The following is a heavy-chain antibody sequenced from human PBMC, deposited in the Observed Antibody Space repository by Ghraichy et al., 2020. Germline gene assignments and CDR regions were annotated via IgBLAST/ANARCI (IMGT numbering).Heavy chain of an antibody. D-gene: IGHD3-3*02. Sequence: SETLSLTCTVSGGSISSYYWSWIRQPPGKGLEWIGYIYYSGSTNYNPSLKSRVTISVDTSKNQFSLKLSSVTAADTAVYYCASHTPFYYYGMDVWGQGTTVTVSS. V-gene: IGHV4-59*01. CDR2: IYYSGST. CDR3: ASHTPFYYYGMDV. CDR1: GGSISSYY. J-gene: IGHJ6*02.